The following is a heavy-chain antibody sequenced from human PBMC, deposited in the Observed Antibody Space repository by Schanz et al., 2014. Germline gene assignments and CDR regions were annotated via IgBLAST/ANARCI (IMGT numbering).Heavy chain of an antibody. Sequence: EVQLVESGGGLVQPGGSLRLSCAASGFTFSTYWMSWVRQAPGKGLVWVSRINSDDTTKTYADSVKGRFTVSRDNSKNTVYLQMNSLRDEDTALYYCAKDLNRVATAPQSWGQGTLVTVSS. D-gene: IGHD5-12*01. CDR2: INSDDTTK. V-gene: IGHV3-74*03. CDR3: AKDLNRVATAPQS. J-gene: IGHJ5*02. CDR1: GFTFSTYW.